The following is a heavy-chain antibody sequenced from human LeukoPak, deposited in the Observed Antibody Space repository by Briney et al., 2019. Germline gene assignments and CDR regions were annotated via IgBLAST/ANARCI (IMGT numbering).Heavy chain of an antibody. V-gene: IGHV1-69*13. CDR2: IIPIFGTA. CDR1: GGTFSSYA. D-gene: IGHD1-1*01. J-gene: IGHJ6*02. Sequence: SVKVSCKASGGTFSSYAISWVRQASGQGLEWMGGIIPIFGTANYAQKFQGRVTITADESTSTAYMELSSLRSEDTAVYYCARDDRTTGTTWPTGVDVWGQGTTVTVSS. CDR3: ARDDRTTGTTWPTGVDV.